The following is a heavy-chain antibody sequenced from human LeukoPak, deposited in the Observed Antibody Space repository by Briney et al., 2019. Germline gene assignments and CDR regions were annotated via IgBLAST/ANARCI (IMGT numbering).Heavy chain of an antibody. Sequence: ASVKVSCKASGYTFTGYYMHWVRQAPGQGLEWMGWINPNSGGTNYAQKFQGRVTMTRDTSISTAYMELSSLRSEDTAVYYCARVWMVRGVIRGYYMDVWGKGTTVTISS. J-gene: IGHJ6*03. CDR3: ARVWMVRGVIRGYYMDV. D-gene: IGHD3-10*01. V-gene: IGHV1-2*02. CDR2: INPNSGGT. CDR1: GYTFTGYY.